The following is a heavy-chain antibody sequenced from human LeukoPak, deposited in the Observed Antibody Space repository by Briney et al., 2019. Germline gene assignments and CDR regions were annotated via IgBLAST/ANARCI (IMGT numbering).Heavy chain of an antibody. J-gene: IGHJ4*02. V-gene: IGHV3-23*01. D-gene: IGHD2-2*01. CDR1: GFTFSSYA. CDR3: AKAAQVVPPQGHIDC. Sequence: GGSLRLSCAASGFTFSSYAMSWVRQAPGKGLEWVSAISGSGGSTYYAGSVKGRFTISRDNSKNTLYLQMNSLRAEDTAVYYCAKAAQVVPPQGHIDCWGQGPLATVPS. CDR2: ISGSGGST.